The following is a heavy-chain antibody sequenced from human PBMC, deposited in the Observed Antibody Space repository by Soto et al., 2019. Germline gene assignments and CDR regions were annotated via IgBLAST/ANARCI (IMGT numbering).Heavy chain of an antibody. CDR1: GGTFSSYA. CDR3: ARDTWSDYDFWSGPPNYYYYYGMDV. CDR2: IIPIFGTA. D-gene: IGHD3-3*01. J-gene: IGHJ6*02. Sequence: ASVKVSCKASGGTFSSYAISWVRQAPGQGLEWMGGIIPIFGTANYAQKFQGRVTITAGESTSTAYMELSSLRSEDTAAYYCARDTWSDYDFWSGPPNYYYYYGMDVWGQGTTVTVSS. V-gene: IGHV1-69*13.